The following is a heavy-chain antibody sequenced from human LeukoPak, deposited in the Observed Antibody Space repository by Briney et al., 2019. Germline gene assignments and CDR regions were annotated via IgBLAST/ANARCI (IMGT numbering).Heavy chain of an antibody. D-gene: IGHD5-24*01. CDR1: GFTFSNYW. Sequence: PGGSLRLSCAASGFTFSNYWMNWVRQAPGKGLQWVANIKEDGSEKYYVDSAKGRFTISRDNAKNSLYLQMNSLRAEDTAVYYCARDERDELRSVSTLEYWGQGTLVTVSS. V-gene: IGHV3-7*01. CDR3: ARDERDELRSVSTLEY. CDR2: IKEDGSEK. J-gene: IGHJ4*02.